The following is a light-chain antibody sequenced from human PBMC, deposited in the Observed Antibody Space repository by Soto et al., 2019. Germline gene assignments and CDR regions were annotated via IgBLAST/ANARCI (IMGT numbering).Light chain of an antibody. V-gene: IGKV3-15*01. J-gene: IGKJ1*01. CDR1: QSVGSN. CDR2: GAS. CDR3: QQCDNWLRT. Sequence: EIGMTLSPGTLSVSPGERATLSCRASQSVGSNLAWYQQKPGQAPRLLIYGASTRATGIPARFSGSGSGTEFTLTISSLQSEDFAVYYCQQCDNWLRTFGQGTKV.